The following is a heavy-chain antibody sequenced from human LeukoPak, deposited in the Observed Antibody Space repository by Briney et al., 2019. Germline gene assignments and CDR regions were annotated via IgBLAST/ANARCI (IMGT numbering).Heavy chain of an antibody. Sequence: GGSLRLSCAASGFTFSSYWMHWVRQAPGKGLEWVAVIWYDGSNKYYADSVKGRFTISRDNSKNTLYLQMNSLRAEDTAVYYCARDRKSGVNFVFDYWGQGTLVTVSS. CDR2: IWYDGSNK. CDR3: ARDRKSGVNFVFDY. J-gene: IGHJ4*02. CDR1: GFTFSSYW. V-gene: IGHV3-33*08. D-gene: IGHD1-26*01.